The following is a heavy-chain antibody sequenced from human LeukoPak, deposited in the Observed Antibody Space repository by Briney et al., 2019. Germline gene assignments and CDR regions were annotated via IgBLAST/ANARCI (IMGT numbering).Heavy chain of an antibody. CDR3: ARDSGMVRGTVDY. J-gene: IGHJ4*02. CDR1: GYIFTDYY. D-gene: IGHD3-10*01. Sequence: GASVKVSCKSSGYIFTDYYLHWVRQAPGQGLEWMGIINPSGGSTSYAQKFQGRVTMTRDTSTSTVYMELSSLRSEDTAVYYCARDSGMVRGTVDYWGQGTLVTVSS. CDR2: INPSGGST. V-gene: IGHV1-46*01.